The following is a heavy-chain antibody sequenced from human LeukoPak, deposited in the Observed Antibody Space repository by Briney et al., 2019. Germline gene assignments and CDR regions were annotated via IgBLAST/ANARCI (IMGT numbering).Heavy chain of an antibody. V-gene: IGHV4-59*01. CDR3: AREGSLGWQQLVLSAFDI. CDR2: IYYSGST. D-gene: IGHD6-13*01. Sequence: SETLSLTCTVSGGSISSYYWSWIRQPPGKGLEWIGYIYYSGSTNYNPSLKSRVTISVDTSKNQFSLKLSSVTAADTAVYYCAREGSLGWQQLVLSAFDIWGQGTMVTVSS. CDR1: GGSISSYY. J-gene: IGHJ3*02.